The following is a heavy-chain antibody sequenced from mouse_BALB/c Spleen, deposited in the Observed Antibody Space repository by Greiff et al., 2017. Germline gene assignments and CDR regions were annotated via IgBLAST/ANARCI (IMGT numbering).Heavy chain of an antibody. V-gene: IGHV3-6*02. CDR3: ARDYDGYYGYAMDY. CDR2: ISYDGSN. D-gene: IGHD2-3*01. Sequence: EVQLQESGPGLVKPSQSLSLTCSVTGYSITSGYYWNWIRQFPGNKLEWMGYISYDGSNNYNPSLKNRISITRDTSKNQFFLKLNSVTTEDTATYYCARDYDGYYGYAMDYWGQGTSVTVSS. CDR1: GYSITSGYY. J-gene: IGHJ4*01.